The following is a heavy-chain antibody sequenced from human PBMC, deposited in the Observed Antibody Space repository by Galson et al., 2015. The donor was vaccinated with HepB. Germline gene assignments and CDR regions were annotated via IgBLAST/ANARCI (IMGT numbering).Heavy chain of an antibody. J-gene: IGHJ4*02. D-gene: IGHD1-26*01. CDR1: GFTFNSYA. CDR3: ARDRGSGSLLIFFSD. V-gene: IGHV3-23*01. CDR2: ISGSGGSA. Sequence: SLRLSCAASGFTFNSYAMSWVRQAPGKGLEWVSAISGSGGSAYYADSVKGRFTISRDNSKNTLYLQMNSLRAEDTAQYYCARDRGSGSLLIFFSDWGQGILVTVSS.